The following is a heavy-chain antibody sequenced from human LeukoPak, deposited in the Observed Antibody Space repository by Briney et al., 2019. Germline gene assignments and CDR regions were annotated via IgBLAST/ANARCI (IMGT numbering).Heavy chain of an antibody. J-gene: IGHJ3*02. Sequence: SETLSLTCTVSGGSISSSSYYWGWIRQPPGKGLEWIGSVYYSGSTYYNPSLKSRVTISVDTSKNQFSLKLSSVTAADTAVYYCARGDYYEKDAFDIWGQGTMVTVSS. D-gene: IGHD3-22*01. CDR2: VYYSGST. CDR3: ARGDYYEKDAFDI. CDR1: GGSISSSSYY. V-gene: IGHV4-39*07.